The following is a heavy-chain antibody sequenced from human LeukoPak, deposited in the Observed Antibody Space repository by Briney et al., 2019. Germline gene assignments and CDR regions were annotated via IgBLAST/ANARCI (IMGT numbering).Heavy chain of an antibody. V-gene: IGHV4-39*07. Sequence: SETPSLTCTVSGGPISSSSYYWGWIRQPPGKGLEWIGSIYYSGSTYYNPSLKSRATISVDTSKNQFSLKLSPVTAADTAVYYCARVMIAARLFDYWGQGTLVTVSS. CDR1: GGPISSSSYY. J-gene: IGHJ4*02. CDR2: IYYSGST. CDR3: ARVMIAARLFDY. D-gene: IGHD6-6*01.